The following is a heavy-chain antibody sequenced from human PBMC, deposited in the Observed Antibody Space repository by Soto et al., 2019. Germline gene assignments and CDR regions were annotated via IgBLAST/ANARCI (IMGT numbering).Heavy chain of an antibody. CDR1: GDAFTNYI. D-gene: IGHD1-26*01. CDR3: ARGRDQPPVGLYFDS. CDR2: IIHMFGTP. J-gene: IGHJ4*02. V-gene: IGHV1-69*01. Sequence: QVQLVQSGAEVKKPGSSVKVSCKASGDAFTNYIFDWVRQAPGQGLEWMGGIIHMFGTPKYAQTFQDRVTISADVSTGTAYLELTSLRFDDTAVYYCARGRDQPPVGLYFDSWGEGTRVTVSS.